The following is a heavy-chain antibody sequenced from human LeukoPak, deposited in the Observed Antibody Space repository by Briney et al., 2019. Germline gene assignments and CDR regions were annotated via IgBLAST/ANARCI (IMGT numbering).Heavy chain of an antibody. D-gene: IGHD3-22*01. CDR2: INHSGST. CDR3: ARSVPYYYDNGDYYPLGY. V-gene: IGHV4-34*01. J-gene: IGHJ4*02. CDR1: GGSFSGYY. Sequence: SETLSLTCAVYGGSFSGYYWSWIRQPPGKGLEWIGEINHSGSTNYNPSLKSRVTISVDTSKNQFSLKLSSVTAADTAVYYCARSVPYYYDNGDYYPLGYWGQGSLVTVSS.